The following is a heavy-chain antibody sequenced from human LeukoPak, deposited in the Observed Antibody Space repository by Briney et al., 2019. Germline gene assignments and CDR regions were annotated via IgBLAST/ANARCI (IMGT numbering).Heavy chain of an antibody. J-gene: IGHJ4*02. CDR1: GFSFISYG. CDR3: AKGYHYDSSGYHDY. CDR2: ISDDGRRK. D-gene: IGHD3-22*01. V-gene: IGHV3-30*18. Sequence: GGSLRLSCAASGFSFISYGMHWVRQAPGKGLEWVGVISDDGRRKDYADSVKGRFTISRDNSKNTLYLQMNSLRAEDTAVYYCAKGYHYDSSGYHDYWGQGTLVTVSS.